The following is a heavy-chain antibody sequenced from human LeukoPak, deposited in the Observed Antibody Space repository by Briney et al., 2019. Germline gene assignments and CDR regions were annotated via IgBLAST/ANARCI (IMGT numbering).Heavy chain of an antibody. Sequence: PGESLRLSCAASGFTFSSYEMNWVRQAPGKGLEWVSYISSSGSTIYYADSVKGRFTISRDNAKNSLYLQMNSLRAEDTAVYYCARVRSGSYYIWGQGTLVTVSS. CDR1: GFTFSSYE. CDR2: ISSSGSTI. D-gene: IGHD1-26*01. J-gene: IGHJ4*02. V-gene: IGHV3-48*03. CDR3: ARVRSGSYYI.